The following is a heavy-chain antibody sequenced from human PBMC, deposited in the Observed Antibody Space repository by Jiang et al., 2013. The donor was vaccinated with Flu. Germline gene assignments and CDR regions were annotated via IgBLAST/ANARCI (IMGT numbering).Heavy chain of an antibody. CDR1: GGSFQWLL. J-gene: IGHJ4*02. V-gene: IGHV4-34*01. CDR3: ARGPQNRFLEWLSQYYFDY. D-gene: IGHD3-3*01. Sequence: LVKPSETLSLTCAVYGGSFQWLLLELDPPAPRKGLEWIGEINHSGSTNYNPSLKSRVTISVDTSKNQFSLKLSSVTAADTAVYYCARGPQNRFLEWLSQYYFDYWGQGTLVTVSS. CDR2: INHSGST.